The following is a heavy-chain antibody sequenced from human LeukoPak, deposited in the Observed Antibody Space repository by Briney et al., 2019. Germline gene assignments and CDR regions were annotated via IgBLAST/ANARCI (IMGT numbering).Heavy chain of an antibody. Sequence: PSETLSLTCAVYGGSFSGYYWSWIRQPPGKGLEWVGEINHSGSTNYNPSLKSRVTISVGTSKNQFSPKLSSVTAADTAVYYCARHISKGAKGGFDYWGQGTLVTVSS. V-gene: IGHV4-34*01. CDR3: ARHISKGAKGGFDY. D-gene: IGHD1-26*01. CDR2: INHSGST. J-gene: IGHJ4*02. CDR1: GGSFSGYY.